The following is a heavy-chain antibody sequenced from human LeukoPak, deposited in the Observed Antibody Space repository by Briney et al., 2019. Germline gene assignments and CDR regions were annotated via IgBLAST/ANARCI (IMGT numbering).Heavy chain of an antibody. Sequence: GGSLRLSCAASGNYWMHWVRQVPGKGLVWVSHINSDGSWTSYADSVKGRFTISKDSAKNTVYLQMNSLRAEDTAVYYCVSFYETYWGRGTLVTVSS. V-gene: IGHV3-74*01. J-gene: IGHJ4*02. CDR3: VSFYETY. CDR1: GNYW. D-gene: IGHD2/OR15-2a*01. CDR2: INSDGSWT.